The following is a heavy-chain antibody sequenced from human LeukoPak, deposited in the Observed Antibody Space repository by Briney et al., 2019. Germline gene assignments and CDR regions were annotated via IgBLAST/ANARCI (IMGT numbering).Heavy chain of an antibody. CDR3: ASSGRNYEFWSGYFNY. J-gene: IGHJ4*02. CDR2: IIPIFGTA. V-gene: IGHV1-69*05. Sequence: SVKVSCKASGGTFSSYAISWVRQARGQGLEWMGGIIPIFGTANYAQKFQGRVTITTDESTSTAYMELSSLRSEDTAVYYCASSGRNYEFWSGYFNYWGQGTLVTVSS. D-gene: IGHD3-3*01. CDR1: GGTFSSYA.